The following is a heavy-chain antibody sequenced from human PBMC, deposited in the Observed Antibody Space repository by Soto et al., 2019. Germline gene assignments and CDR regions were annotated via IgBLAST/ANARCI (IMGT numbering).Heavy chain of an antibody. CDR3: AKDVINWNYVRRSSWFDP. D-gene: IGHD1-7*01. J-gene: IGHJ5*02. CDR1: GFTFSSYA. V-gene: IGHV3-23*01. CDR2: ISGSGGST. Sequence: EVQLLESGGGLVQPGGSLRLSCAASGFTFSSYAMSWVRQAPGKGLEWVSAISGSGGSTYYADSVKGRFTISRDNSKNALYLQMNSLRAEDTAVYYCAKDVINWNYVRRSSWFDPWGQGTLVTVSS.